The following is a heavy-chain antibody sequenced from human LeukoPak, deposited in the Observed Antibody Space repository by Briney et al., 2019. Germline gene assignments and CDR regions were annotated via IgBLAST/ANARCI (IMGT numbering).Heavy chain of an antibody. V-gene: IGHV1-69*01. CDR2: IIPIFGTA. J-gene: IGHJ4*02. CDR1: GGTFSSYA. Sequence: SVKVSCKASGGTFSSYAISWVRQAPGQGPEWMGGIIPIFGTANYAQKFQGRVTITADESTSTAYMELSSLRSEDTAVYYCATHWFGEFDFDYWGQGTLVTVSS. D-gene: IGHD3-10*01. CDR3: ATHWFGEFDFDY.